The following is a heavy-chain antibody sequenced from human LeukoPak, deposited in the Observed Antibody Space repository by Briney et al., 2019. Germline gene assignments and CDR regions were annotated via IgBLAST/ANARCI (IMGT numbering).Heavy chain of an antibody. CDR3: ARDGVWMGAFDI. CDR2: ISSSSSYI. CDR1: GFTFSSYW. J-gene: IGHJ3*02. V-gene: IGHV3-21*01. Sequence: GGSLRLSCAASGFTFSSYWMHWVRQAPGKGLEWVSSISSSSSYIYYADSVKGRFTISRDNAKNSLYLQMNSLGAEDTAVYYCARDGVWMGAFDIWGQGTMVTVSS. D-gene: IGHD1-1*01.